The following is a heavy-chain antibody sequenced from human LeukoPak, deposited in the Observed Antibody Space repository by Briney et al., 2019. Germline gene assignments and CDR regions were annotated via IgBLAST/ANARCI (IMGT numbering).Heavy chain of an antibody. Sequence: GGSLRLSCVASGFTFSSYAMSWVRQAPGKGLEWVSVISSSGHSIHYADSVKGRFTISRDNSKNTVYLQMNNLRAEDTAMYYCAKRGGESNGWGAFDYWGQGTLVTVSS. J-gene: IGHJ4*02. CDR1: GFTFSSYA. D-gene: IGHD6-19*01. CDR2: ISSSGHSI. V-gene: IGHV3-23*01. CDR3: AKRGGESNGWGAFDY.